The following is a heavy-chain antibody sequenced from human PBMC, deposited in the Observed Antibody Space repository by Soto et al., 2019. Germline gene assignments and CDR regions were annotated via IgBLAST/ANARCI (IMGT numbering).Heavy chain of an antibody. J-gene: IGHJ6*03. D-gene: IGHD6-6*01. Sequence: SETLSLTCTVSGGSIISYYWSWIRQPPGKGLEWIGYIYYSGSTNYNPSLKSRVTISVDTSKNQFSLKLSSVTAADTAVYYCARGVRIAARRDYYYYYMDVWGKGTTVTVSS. CDR2: IYYSGST. CDR1: GGSIISYY. CDR3: ARGVRIAARRDYYYYYMDV. V-gene: IGHV4-59*01.